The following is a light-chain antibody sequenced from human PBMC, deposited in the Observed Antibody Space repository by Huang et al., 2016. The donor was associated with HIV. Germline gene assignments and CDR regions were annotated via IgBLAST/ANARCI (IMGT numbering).Light chain of an antibody. J-gene: IGKJ3*01. CDR2: DAA. CDR1: RHIYSY. CDR3: QQYDSLPRT. V-gene: IGKV1-33*01. Sequence: DIQMTQSPSSLSASKGDRVTITCRASRHIYSYLNWYQHRPGKAPKLLIYDAANLEVGVPSRFSGSGSGRNFTLIISSLQPEDFATYYCQQYDSLPRTFGPGTKV.